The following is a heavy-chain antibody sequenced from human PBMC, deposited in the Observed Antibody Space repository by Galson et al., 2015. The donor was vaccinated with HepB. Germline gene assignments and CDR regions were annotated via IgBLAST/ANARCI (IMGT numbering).Heavy chain of an antibody. CDR1: GFSFSSYA. CDR3: AKVGYRGYGRVF. J-gene: IGHJ4*03. V-gene: IGHV3-23*01. D-gene: IGHD5-12*01. CDR2: ISGSSSSI. Sequence: SLRLSCAASGFSFSSYAMNWVRQAPGKGLEWVSSISGSSSSIYYTDSVKGRFTISRDNSKNTLYLQMNSLRAEDTAVYYCAKVGYRGYGRVFWGHGALVTASS.